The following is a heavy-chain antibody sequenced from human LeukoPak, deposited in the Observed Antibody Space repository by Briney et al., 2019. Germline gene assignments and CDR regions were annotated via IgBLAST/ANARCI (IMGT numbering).Heavy chain of an antibody. CDR2: INPNSGGT. J-gene: IGHJ5*02. V-gene: IGHV1-2*02. Sequence: ASVTVSCKASGYTFTGYYMHWVRQAPGQGLEWMGWINPNSGGTNYAQKFQGRVTMTRDTSISTAYMELSRLRSDDTAVYYCARGIVGATTPFDPWGQGTLVTVSS. CDR3: ARGIVGATTPFDP. CDR1: GYTFTGYY. D-gene: IGHD1-26*01.